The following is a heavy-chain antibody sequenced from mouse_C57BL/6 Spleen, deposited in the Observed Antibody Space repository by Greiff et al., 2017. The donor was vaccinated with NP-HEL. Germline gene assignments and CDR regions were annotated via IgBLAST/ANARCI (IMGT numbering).Heavy chain of an antibody. D-gene: IGHD1-1*01. V-gene: IGHV1-19*01. Sequence: EVQLQQSGPVLVKPGASVKMSCKASGYTFTDYYMNWVKQSHGKSLEWIGVINPYNGGTSYNQKFKGKATLTVDKSSSTAYMELNSLTSEDSAVYYCAKKKVYYYGSSPRWYFDVWGKGTTVTVSS. CDR1: GYTFTDYY. CDR3: AKKKVYYYGSSPRWYFDV. CDR2: INPYNGGT. J-gene: IGHJ1*03.